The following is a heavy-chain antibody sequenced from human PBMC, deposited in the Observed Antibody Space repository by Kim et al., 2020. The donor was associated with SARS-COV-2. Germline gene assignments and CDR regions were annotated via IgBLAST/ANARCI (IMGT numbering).Heavy chain of an antibody. V-gene: IGHV3-33*01. D-gene: IGHD3-22*01. Sequence: ADSMKGRFTIPKDNSKTTLYLQMKSLRAEDTAVYYCARDRAFGDYDSSDYWGQGTLVTVSS. J-gene: IGHJ4*02. CDR3: ARDRAFGDYDSSDY.